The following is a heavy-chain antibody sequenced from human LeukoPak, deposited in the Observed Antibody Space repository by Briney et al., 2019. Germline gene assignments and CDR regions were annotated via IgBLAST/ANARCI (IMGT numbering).Heavy chain of an antibody. CDR3: ARATLPDAFDI. CDR2: VYYSGST. D-gene: IGHD5/OR15-5a*01. J-gene: IGHJ3*02. Sequence: SETLSLTCTVSGGSISTYYWSWIRQPPGKGLEWIGYVYYSGSTKYNPSLTSRVTISVDTSKNQFSLKLSSVTAADTAVYYCARATLPDAFDIWGQGTMVTVSS. V-gene: IGHV4-59*01. CDR1: GGSISTYY.